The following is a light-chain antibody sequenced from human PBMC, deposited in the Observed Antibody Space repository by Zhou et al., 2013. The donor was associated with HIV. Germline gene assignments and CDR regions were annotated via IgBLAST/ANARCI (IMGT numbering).Light chain of an antibody. V-gene: IGKV1-5*01. CDR3: QQYKTVPLT. Sequence: DIQLTQSPSTLSASVGDRVTITCRASQSVSTYLAWYQQKPGRAPKLLVSGASSLQSGVPSRFSGYGSGTEFTLTITALQPDDFATYSCQQYKTVPLTFGGGTRV. CDR1: QSVSTY. J-gene: IGKJ4*01. CDR2: GAS.